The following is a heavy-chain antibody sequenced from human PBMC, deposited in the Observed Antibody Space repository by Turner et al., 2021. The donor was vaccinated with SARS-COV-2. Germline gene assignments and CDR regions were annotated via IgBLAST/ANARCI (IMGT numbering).Heavy chain of an antibody. V-gene: IGHV3-53*01. J-gene: IGHJ4*02. Sequence: EVQLVESGGGLIQPGGSLRLSCVASGFIVSSNYMSWVRQAPGKGLEWVSVIYSGGSTYYADSVKGRFTISRDNSKNTLYLQMNSLRAEDTAVYYCARDLGGLRFDYWGQGTLVTVSS. CDR1: GFIVSSNY. CDR2: IYSGGST. D-gene: IGHD2-15*01. CDR3: ARDLGGLRFDY.